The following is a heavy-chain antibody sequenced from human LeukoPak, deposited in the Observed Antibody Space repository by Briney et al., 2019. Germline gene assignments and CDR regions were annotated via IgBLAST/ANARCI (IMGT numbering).Heavy chain of an antibody. CDR1: GYTFTDYH. J-gene: IGHJ4*02. CDR3: ASAYSSGWSLDY. V-gene: IGHV1-2*06. CDR2: INPNSGGT. D-gene: IGHD6-19*01. Sequence: ASVKVSCKASGYTFTDYHVHWVRQAPGQGLEWMGRINPNSGGTNCVQKFQGRASMTRDTSISTAYKELSRLTSDDTAVYYCASAYSSGWSLDYWGQGTLVTVSS.